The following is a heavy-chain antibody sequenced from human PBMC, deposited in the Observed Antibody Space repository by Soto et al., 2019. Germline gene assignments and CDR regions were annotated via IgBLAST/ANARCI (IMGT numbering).Heavy chain of an antibody. V-gene: IGHV3-23*01. D-gene: IGHD6-13*01. CDR2: ISGGGGST. Sequence: EVQLLESGGALAQPGESLRLSCVGSGFTFSVFAMSWVRQAPGKGLEWVSAISGGGGSTFFADSVRGRFSISRDNSNGTVYMHIDNLRVEYTTIYRSAKYLRYSSSWCYLGTWGQGTLVTVSS. J-gene: IGHJ5*02. CDR3: AKYLRYSSSWCYLGT. CDR1: GFTFSVFA.